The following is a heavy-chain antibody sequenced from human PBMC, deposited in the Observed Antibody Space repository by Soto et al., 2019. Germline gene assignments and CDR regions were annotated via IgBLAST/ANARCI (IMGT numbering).Heavy chain of an antibody. CDR3: ARMKGQQLVPRFDP. V-gene: IGHV4-59*01. D-gene: IGHD6-13*01. CDR2: IYYSGST. CDR1: GGSISSYY. J-gene: IGHJ5*02. Sequence: SETLSLTCTVSGGSISSYYWSWIRQPPGKGLEWIGYIYYSGSTNYNPSLKSRVTISVDTSKNQFSLKLSSVTAADTAVYYCARMKGQQLVPRFDPWGQGTLVTVSS.